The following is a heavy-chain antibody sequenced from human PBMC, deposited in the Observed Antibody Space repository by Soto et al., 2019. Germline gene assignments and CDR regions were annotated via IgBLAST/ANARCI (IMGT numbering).Heavy chain of an antibody. D-gene: IGHD5-12*01. J-gene: IGHJ6*02. CDR3: ARSGYSSHGMDV. CDR2: IYHTDSHT. V-gene: IGHV5-51*01. CDR1: RSIFTTYW. Sequence: ESLKISCPGSRSIFTTYWIGWVRQMRGKGVECMGIIYHTDSHTRHSPSFQGQVTISPDKSITTAYLQWSSLRASDTAVYYCARSGYSSHGMDVWGQVTTVTVSS.